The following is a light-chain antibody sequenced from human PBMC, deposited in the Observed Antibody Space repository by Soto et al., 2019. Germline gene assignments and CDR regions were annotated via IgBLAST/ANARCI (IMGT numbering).Light chain of an antibody. CDR1: QTVSGSY. J-gene: IGKJ4*02. CDR2: GAS. Sequence: ENVLTQSPGTLSLSPGERATLSCRASQTVSGSYVAWYQQKPGQTPRLLIYGASSRATGIPDRFSGSGSGTDFTLTISRLEPEDFAVYHCQQYGDSHLKCGGGTKVDIK. CDR3: QQYGDSHLK. V-gene: IGKV3-20*01.